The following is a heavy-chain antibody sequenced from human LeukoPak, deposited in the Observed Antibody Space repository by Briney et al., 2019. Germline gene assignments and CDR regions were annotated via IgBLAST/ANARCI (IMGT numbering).Heavy chain of an antibody. J-gene: IGHJ4*02. D-gene: IGHD3-9*01. CDR3: ARSGHYDILTGYYSHRFPFEY. Sequence: SETLSLTCTVSGGSISSYYWSWIRQPPGKGLECMGNIHHSGSTYYNPSLKSRVTISLDTSKNQFSLKLSSVTAADTAMYYCARSGHYDILTGYYSHRFPFEYWGQGTLVTVSS. CDR1: GGSISSYY. V-gene: IGHV4-59*12. CDR2: IHHSGST.